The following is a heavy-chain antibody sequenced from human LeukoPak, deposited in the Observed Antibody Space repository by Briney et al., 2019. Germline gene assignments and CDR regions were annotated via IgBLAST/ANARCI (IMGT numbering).Heavy chain of an antibody. D-gene: IGHD3-10*01. CDR3: ARHFGSGSYSDY. J-gene: IGHJ4*02. Sequence: PSETLSLTCTVSGGSISSYYWSWLRQPPGKGLEWIGFIYYSGITDYNPSLKGRVTISVDTSKNHFSLRLSSVTAADTAVYYCARHFGSGSYSDYWGQGTLVTVSS. CDR1: GGSISSYY. V-gene: IGHV4-59*01. CDR2: IYYSGIT.